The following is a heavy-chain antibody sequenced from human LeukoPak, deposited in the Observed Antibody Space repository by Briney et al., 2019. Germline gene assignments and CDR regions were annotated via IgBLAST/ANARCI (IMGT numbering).Heavy chain of an antibody. D-gene: IGHD3-22*01. CDR1: GGSISSSSYY. J-gene: IGHJ3*02. CDR2: ISYSGST. Sequence: SETLSLTCTVSGGSISSSSYYWGWIRQPPGKGLEWIAYISYSGSTNYNPSLKSRVTISVDTSKNQFSLKLSSVTAADTAVYYCARQGYYYDSSGYHDAFDIWGRGTMVTVSS. V-gene: IGHV4-61*05. CDR3: ARQGYYYDSSGYHDAFDI.